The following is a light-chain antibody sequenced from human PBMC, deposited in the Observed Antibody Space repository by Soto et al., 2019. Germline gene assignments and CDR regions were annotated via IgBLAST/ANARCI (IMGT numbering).Light chain of an antibody. Sequence: QSVLTQPRSVSGSPGQSVTISCTGTSSDVGGYDYVSWYQHHPGKVPKLIIYDVSKRPSGVPDRFSGSKSGDTASLTISGLQAEDEADYSCCSYAGSSIPVVFGGGTKLTVL. CDR3: CSYAGSSIPVV. V-gene: IGLV2-11*01. CDR1: SSDVGGYDY. J-gene: IGLJ2*01. CDR2: DVS.